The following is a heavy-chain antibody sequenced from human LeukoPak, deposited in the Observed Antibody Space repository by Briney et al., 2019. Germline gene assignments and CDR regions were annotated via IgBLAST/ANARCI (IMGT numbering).Heavy chain of an antibody. V-gene: IGHV4-59*01. CDR2: IYYTGST. J-gene: IGHJ6*03. CDR3: AREGAPPTRMYYMDV. Sequence: SETLSLTCTVSGGSISGYYWSWIRQSPGKGLESLGYIYYTGSTNYNPSLKSRVTMSVDTSNNQFSLRLSSVTAADTAVYYCAREGAPPTRMYYMDVWGKGTTVTVSS. CDR1: GGSISGYY.